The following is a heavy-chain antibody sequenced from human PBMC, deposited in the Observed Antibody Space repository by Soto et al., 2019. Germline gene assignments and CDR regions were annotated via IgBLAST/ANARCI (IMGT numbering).Heavy chain of an antibody. Sequence: GASVKVSCKASGYTFTSYDINWVRQATGQGLEWMGWMNPNSGNTGYAQKFQGRVTMTRNTSISTAYMELSSLRSEDTAVYYCARGGEGYDFWSGYLQAYYYYYYGMDVWGQGTTVTVSS. CDR3: ARGGEGYDFWSGYLQAYYYYYYGMDV. D-gene: IGHD3-3*01. CDR1: GYTFTSYD. V-gene: IGHV1-8*01. CDR2: MNPNSGNT. J-gene: IGHJ6*02.